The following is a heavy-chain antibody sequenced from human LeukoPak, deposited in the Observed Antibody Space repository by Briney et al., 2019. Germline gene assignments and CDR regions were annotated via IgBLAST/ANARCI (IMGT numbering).Heavy chain of an antibody. J-gene: IGHJ4*02. D-gene: IGHD2-2*01. CDR1: GFTFSSYA. CDR2: ISGSGGST. Sequence: GGSLRLSYAASGFTFSSYAMSWVRQAPGKGLEWVSAISGSGGSTYYADSVKGRFTISRDNSKNTLYLQMNSLRAEDTAVYYCAKGGYCSSTSCSPGELFDYWGQGTLVTVSS. V-gene: IGHV3-23*01. CDR3: AKGGYCSSTSCSPGELFDY.